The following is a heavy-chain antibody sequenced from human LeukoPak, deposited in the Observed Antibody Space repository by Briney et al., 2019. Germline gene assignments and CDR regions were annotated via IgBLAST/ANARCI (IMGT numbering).Heavy chain of an antibody. V-gene: IGHV4-4*07. CDR2: IYTSGST. CDR3: ARDGGVRGVNWFDP. D-gene: IGHD3-10*01. J-gene: IGHJ5*02. CDR1: GGSISSYY. Sequence: SETLSLTCTVSGGSISSYYWSWIRQPAGKGLGWIGRIYTSGSTNYNPSLKSRVTMSVDTSKNQFSLKLSSVTAADTAVYYCARDGGVRGVNWFDPWGQGTLVTVSS.